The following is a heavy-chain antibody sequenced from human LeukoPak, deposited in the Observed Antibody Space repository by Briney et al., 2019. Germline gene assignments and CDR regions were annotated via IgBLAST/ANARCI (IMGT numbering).Heavy chain of an antibody. CDR1: GFTFSTYA. CDR3: AKEMATIRAFDF. J-gene: IGHJ3*01. D-gene: IGHD5-24*01. V-gene: IGHV3-23*01. CDR2: ISGSGSST. Sequence: PGGSLRLSCAASGFTFSTYAMSWVRRAPGKGLEWVSVISGSGSSTYYADSVKGRFTISRDNSKNTLYLQMNSLRAEDTAVYYCAKEMATIRAFDFWGQETMVTVSS.